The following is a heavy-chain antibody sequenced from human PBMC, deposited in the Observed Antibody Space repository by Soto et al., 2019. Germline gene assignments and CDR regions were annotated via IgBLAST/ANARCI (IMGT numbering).Heavy chain of an antibody. CDR2: IIPILGIA. CDR3: GYSYGTRYYYYGMDV. D-gene: IGHD5-18*01. CDR1: GGTFSSYT. J-gene: IGHJ6*02. Sequence: QVQLVQSGAEVKKPGSSVKVSCKASGGTFSSYTISWVRQAPGQGLEWMGRIIPILGIANYAQKFQGRVTITADKSTSPAYMERSSLRSEDTAVYYCGYSYGTRYYYYGMDVWGQGPTVTVSS. V-gene: IGHV1-69*02.